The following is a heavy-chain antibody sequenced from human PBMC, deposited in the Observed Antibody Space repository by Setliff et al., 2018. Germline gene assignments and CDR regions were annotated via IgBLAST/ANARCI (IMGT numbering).Heavy chain of an antibody. D-gene: IGHD3-3*01. CDR1: GYTFSDYY. CDR2: INPNRGGT. CDR3: ARDGSSVIRFLEWSHKDYYYMDV. J-gene: IGHJ6*03. Sequence: GASVKVSCKTSGYTFSDYYIHWVRQAPGQGLEWMWWINPNRGGTNYARKFEGRVTVTRDTSISTAYMELSRLRYDDTAIYYCARDGSSVIRFLEWSHKDYYYMDVWGKGTTVTVSS. V-gene: IGHV1-2*02.